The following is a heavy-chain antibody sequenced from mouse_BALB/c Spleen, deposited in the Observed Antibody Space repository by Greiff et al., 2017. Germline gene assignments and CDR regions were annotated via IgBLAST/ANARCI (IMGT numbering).Heavy chain of an antibody. D-gene: IGHD2-1*01. CDR1: GYNFTSSD. CDR2: INPYNDGT. V-gene: IGHV1-14*01. J-gene: IGHJ2*01. CDR3: ATERERSGGNLDY. Sequence: EVQLQESGPELVKPGASVKMSCKASGYNFTSSDMHWVKQKPGQGLEWIGYINPYNDGTKYNEKFKGKATLTSDKSSSTAYMELSSLTTEDSAVYYCATERERSGGNLDYWGQGTTLTVSS.